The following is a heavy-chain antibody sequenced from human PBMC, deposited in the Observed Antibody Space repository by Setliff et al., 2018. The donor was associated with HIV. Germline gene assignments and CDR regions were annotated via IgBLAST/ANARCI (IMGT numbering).Heavy chain of an antibody. Sequence: GGSLRLSCAASGFTFSSYALSWVRQAPGKGLEWVSAISGSSAGIYYAESVKGRFTISRDNSENTLYLQMNSLRTEDTALYYCAKDKANVAVAGTLDYWGQGTLVTVSS. CDR1: GFTFSSYA. V-gene: IGHV3-23*01. D-gene: IGHD6-19*01. J-gene: IGHJ4*02. CDR3: AKDKANVAVAGTLDY. CDR2: ISGSSAGI.